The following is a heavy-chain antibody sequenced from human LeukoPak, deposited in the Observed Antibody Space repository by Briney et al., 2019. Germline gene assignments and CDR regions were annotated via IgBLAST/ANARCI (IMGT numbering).Heavy chain of an antibody. CDR1: GDTVTGYD. D-gene: IGHD3-22*01. CDR2: INPNSGGT. V-gene: IGHV1-2*02. J-gene: IGHJ4*02. CDR3: ARDFPYYYDSSGYYLD. Sequence: ASVKGSCKASGDTVTGYDMDWVRQAPGQGLEWMGWINPNSGGTNYAQKFQGRVTMTRDTSISTAYMELSRLRSDDTAVYYCARDFPYYYDSSGYYLDWGQGTLVTVSS.